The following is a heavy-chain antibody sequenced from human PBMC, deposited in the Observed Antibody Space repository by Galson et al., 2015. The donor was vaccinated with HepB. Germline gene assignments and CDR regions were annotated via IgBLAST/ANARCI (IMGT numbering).Heavy chain of an antibody. CDR3: ARFTTMVAPGID. V-gene: IGHV1-69*02. CDR2: IIPILGRT. D-gene: IGHD5-18*01. J-gene: IGHJ4*02. CDR1: GGTFNSYS. Sequence: SVKVSCKASGGTFNSYSISWVRQAPGQGLEWMGRIIPILGRTHYAQKFQGRVLITADKSTNTAYMELSSLRLEDTAVYYCARFTTMVAPGIDWGQGTLVIVSS.